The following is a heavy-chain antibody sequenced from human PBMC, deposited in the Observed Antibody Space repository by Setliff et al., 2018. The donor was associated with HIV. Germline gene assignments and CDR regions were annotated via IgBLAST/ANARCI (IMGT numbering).Heavy chain of an antibody. CDR1: GGSISSYY. CDR3: ARGRKRDGYNFYYYYMDV. J-gene: IGHJ6*03. CDR2: IYYSGST. Sequence: TLSLTCTVSGGSISSYYWSWIRQPPGKGLEWIGYIYYSGSTNNNPSLKSRVTISVDTSKNQFSLKLSSVTAADTAVYYCARGRKRDGYNFYYYYMDVWDKGTTVTVSS. D-gene: IGHD5-12*01. V-gene: IGHV4-59*12.